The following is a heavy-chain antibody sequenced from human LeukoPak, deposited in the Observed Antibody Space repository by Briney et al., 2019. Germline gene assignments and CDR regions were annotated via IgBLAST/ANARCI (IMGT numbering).Heavy chain of an antibody. D-gene: IGHD3-10*01. V-gene: IGHV3-23*01. CDR2: ISGSGGST. Sequence: GGSLRLSCVASGFTFSSYAMTWVRQAPGKGLEWVSAISGSGGSTYYADSVKGRFTLSRDNSKNTLYLQMNSLRAEDTATYYCAKGGYGSGSYSDFDYWGQGTLVTVSS. J-gene: IGHJ4*02. CDR1: GFTFSSYA. CDR3: AKGGYGSGSYSDFDY.